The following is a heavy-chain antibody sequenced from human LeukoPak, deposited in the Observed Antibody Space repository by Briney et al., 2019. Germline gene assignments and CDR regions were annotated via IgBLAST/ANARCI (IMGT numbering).Heavy chain of an antibody. Sequence: PSETLSLTCAVYGGSFSDYYWSWIRQPPGKGLEWIGEINHSGSTNYKPSLKSRVTISVDTSKNQFSLYLNSVTAADTAVYYCATWGNWGHPAPWGQGTLVTVSS. V-gene: IGHV4-34*01. D-gene: IGHD7-27*01. CDR3: ATWGNWGHPAP. J-gene: IGHJ5*02. CDR2: INHSGST. CDR1: GGSFSDYY.